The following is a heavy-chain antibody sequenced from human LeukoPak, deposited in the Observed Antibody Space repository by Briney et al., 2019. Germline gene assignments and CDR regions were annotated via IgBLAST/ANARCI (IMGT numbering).Heavy chain of an antibody. D-gene: IGHD3-10*01. CDR2: VSWNSGSI. CDR3: AKDRRKLLDAFDI. V-gene: IGHV3-9*01. Sequence: AGGSLRLSCAASGFTFDDYAMHWVRQAPGKGLEWVSGVSWNSGSIGYADSVKGRFTISRDNAQNSLYLQMNSLRAEDTALYYCAKDRRKLLDAFDIWGQGTMVTVSS. J-gene: IGHJ3*02. CDR1: GFTFDDYA.